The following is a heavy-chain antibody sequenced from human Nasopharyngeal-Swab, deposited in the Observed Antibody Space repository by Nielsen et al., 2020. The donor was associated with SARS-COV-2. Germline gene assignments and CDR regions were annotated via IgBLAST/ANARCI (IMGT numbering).Heavy chain of an antibody. D-gene: IGHD2-15*01. CDR2: TEIGGTT. V-gene: IGHV3-53*01. Sequence: GESLKISCAVSGLTVSSTYMSWVRQAPGKGLEWVSVTEIGGTTHYADSVKGRFSISRDSSKNTLYLQMNSLRAEDTAVYYCARVGYCSGGSCYSIDYWGQGTLVTVSS. CDR1: GLTVSSTY. J-gene: IGHJ4*02. CDR3: ARVGYCSGGSCYSIDY.